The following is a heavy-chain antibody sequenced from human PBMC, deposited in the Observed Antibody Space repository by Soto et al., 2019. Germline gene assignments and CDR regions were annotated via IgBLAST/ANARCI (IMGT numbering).Heavy chain of an antibody. J-gene: IGHJ4*02. V-gene: IGHV3-53*01. CDR1: GFAVSSKS. Sequence: EVQLVESGGGLIQPGGSLRLSCAASGFAVSSKSMTWVRQAPGKGMEWVSVIYGGGTTYYADSVKGRFTISRDTSKNTLYLQMNSLRAEDTAVYYCVQTTGWPGCDLWGQGTLVTVSS. D-gene: IGHD6-19*01. CDR3: VQTTGWPGCDL. CDR2: IYGGGTT.